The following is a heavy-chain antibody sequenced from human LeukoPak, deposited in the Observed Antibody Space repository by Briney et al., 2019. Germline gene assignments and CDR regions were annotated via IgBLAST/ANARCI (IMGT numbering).Heavy chain of an antibody. CDR1: AYTFSNSW. Sequence: GGSLRLSCKASAYTFSNSWMYWVRQGPGKGLVWVSRIYNDETSATYADSVKGRFTISRDNAKNTLYLQMDSLRVDDTAVYYCARGAPKDYWGQGTLVTVSS. J-gene: IGHJ4*02. CDR3: ARGAPKDY. V-gene: IGHV3-74*01. CDR2: IYNDETSA.